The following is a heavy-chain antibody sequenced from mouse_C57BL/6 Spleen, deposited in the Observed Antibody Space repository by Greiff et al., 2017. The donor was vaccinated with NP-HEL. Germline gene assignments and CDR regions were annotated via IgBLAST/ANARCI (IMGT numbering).Heavy chain of an antibody. J-gene: IGHJ4*01. CDR1: GYTFTDYY. V-gene: IGHV1-26*01. Sequence: EVQLQQSGPELVKPGASVKISCKASGYTFTDYYMNWVKQSHGKSLEWIGDINPNNGGTSYNQKFKGKATLTVDKSSSTAYMELRSLTSEDSAVYYCAQTGVAHYYAMDYWGQGTSVTVSS. CDR3: AQTGVAHYYAMDY. D-gene: IGHD1-1*02. CDR2: INPNNGGT.